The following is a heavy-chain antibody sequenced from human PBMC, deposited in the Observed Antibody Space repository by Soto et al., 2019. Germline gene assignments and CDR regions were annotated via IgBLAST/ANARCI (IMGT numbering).Heavy chain of an antibody. CDR1: GYTFTSYG. D-gene: IGHD6-19*01. CDR2: ISAYNGHT. V-gene: IGHV1-18*01. J-gene: IGHJ6*03. CDR3: ARRSVRSRVRAVASTYYYYSDRDV. Sequence: QVQLVQSGAEVKKPGASVKVSCKASGYTFTSYGISWVRQAPGQGLEWLGWISAYNGHTNYAQKLQGRVTMTTDTSTSTADMELRSLRSDVTAVYYCARRSVRSRVRAVASTYYYYSDRDVWGKANTVTFSS.